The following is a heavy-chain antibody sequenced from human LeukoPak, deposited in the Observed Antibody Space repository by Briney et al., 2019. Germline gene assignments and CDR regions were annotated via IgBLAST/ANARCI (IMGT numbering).Heavy chain of an antibody. CDR2: IKQDGSEK. Sequence: PGGSLRLSCAASGFTFSTYSMSGVRQAPGKGLEGVANIKQDGSEKYYVDSVKGRFTISRDNAKNSLYLQMNSLRAEDTAVYSCARASLSDAVAEDYWGQGTLVTVSS. D-gene: IGHD6-13*01. V-gene: IGHV3-7*01. CDR1: GFTFSTYS. CDR3: ARASLSDAVAEDY. J-gene: IGHJ4*02.